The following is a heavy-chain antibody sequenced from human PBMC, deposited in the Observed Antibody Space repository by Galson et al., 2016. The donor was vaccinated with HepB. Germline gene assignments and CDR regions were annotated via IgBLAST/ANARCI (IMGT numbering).Heavy chain of an antibody. J-gene: IGHJ4*02. D-gene: IGHD1-26*01. CDR2: IYGGGST. V-gene: IGHV3-53*01. Sequence: SLRLSCAASGFIVSGNYMTWVRQAPGKGLEWVSVIYGGGSTYYADSVKGRFIISRDNSKNTLYLQMNNVRVDDTAVYFCASHGGSHSGILGPTEGLDYWGLGTLVTVSS. CDR3: ASHGGSHSGILGPTEGLDY. CDR1: GFIVSGNY.